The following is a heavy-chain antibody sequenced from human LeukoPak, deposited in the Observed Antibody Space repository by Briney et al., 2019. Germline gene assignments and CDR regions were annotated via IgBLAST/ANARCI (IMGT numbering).Heavy chain of an antibody. V-gene: IGHV3-30*03. CDR2: ISNDGSRK. CDR3: ARDRAWNYFDY. J-gene: IGHJ4*02. Sequence: PGGSLRLSCGASGFSFSSYGMHWVRQAPGKGLEWVAIISNDGSRKYYAHSVEGRFTISRDNSKNTLYLQMDSLRAEDTAVYYCARDRAWNYFDYWGQGTLVTVSS. D-gene: IGHD3-3*01. CDR1: GFSFSSYG.